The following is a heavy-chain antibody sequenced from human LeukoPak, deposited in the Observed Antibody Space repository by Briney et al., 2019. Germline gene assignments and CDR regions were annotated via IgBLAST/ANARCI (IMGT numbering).Heavy chain of an antibody. CDR3: ARPAYYDILTFDY. V-gene: IGHV3-74*01. D-gene: IGHD3-9*01. CDR1: GFTFSSYW. CDR2: INSDGSST. Sequence: PGGSLRLSCAASGFTFSSYWMHWDRQAPGKGLVWVSRINSDGSSTSYADSVKGRFTISRDNAKNTLYLQMNSLRAEDTAVYYCARPAYYDILTFDYWGQGTLVTVSS. J-gene: IGHJ4*02.